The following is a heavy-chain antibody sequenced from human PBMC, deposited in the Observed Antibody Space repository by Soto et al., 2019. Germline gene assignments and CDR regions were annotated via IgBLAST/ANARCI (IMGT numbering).Heavy chain of an antibody. J-gene: IGHJ4*02. V-gene: IGHV1-18*01. D-gene: IGHD3-3*01. CDR2: ISAYNGNT. CDR1: GYTFTSYG. CDR3: ARESYNYNFWSGYYTVREEYYFDY. Sequence: ASVKVSCKASGYTFTSYGISWVRQAPGQGLEWMGWISAYNGNTNYAQKLQGRVTMTTDTSTSTAYMELRSLRSDDTAVYYCARESYNYNFWSGYYTVREEYYFDYWGQGTLVTVSS.